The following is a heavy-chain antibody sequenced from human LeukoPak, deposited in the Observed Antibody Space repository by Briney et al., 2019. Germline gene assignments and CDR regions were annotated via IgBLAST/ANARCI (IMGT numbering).Heavy chain of an antibody. D-gene: IGHD2-15*01. V-gene: IGHV4-59*01. CDR1: GGSISSCY. Sequence: SETLSLTCTVSGGSISSCYWSWIRQPPGKGLEWIGYIYYSGSTNYNPSLKSRVTISVDTSKNQFSLKLSSVTAADTAVYYCARDRCSGGSCHPYYYYMDVWGKGTTVTVSS. CDR3: ARDRCSGGSCHPYYYYMDV. CDR2: IYYSGST. J-gene: IGHJ6*03.